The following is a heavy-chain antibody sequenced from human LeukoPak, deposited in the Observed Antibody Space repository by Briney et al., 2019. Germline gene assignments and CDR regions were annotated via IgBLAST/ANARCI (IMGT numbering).Heavy chain of an antibody. Sequence: PAETLSLTCTVSGGSISSYYWSWIRQPPGKGLEWIVYSYYSGSTNYTPSLKSRVTISVDTSKNQLSLKLSYVTAADTAVYYCARASSSSWPYFDYWGQGTLVTVS. CDR1: GGSISSYY. CDR2: SYYSGST. V-gene: IGHV4-59*01. CDR3: ARASSSSWPYFDY. D-gene: IGHD6-13*01. J-gene: IGHJ4*02.